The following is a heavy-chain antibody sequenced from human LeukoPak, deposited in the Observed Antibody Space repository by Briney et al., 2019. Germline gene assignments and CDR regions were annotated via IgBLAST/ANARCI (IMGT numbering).Heavy chain of an antibody. D-gene: IGHD2-21*02. Sequence: GGSLRLSCAASGVTFSNYNMNWGRQGPGKGLERVSYVSSSSSAIYYTHSVRGRFTISRDNAKASLYLQMNSLRDEDTAVYYCARDRYCGGDCSDAFDIWGRGTTVTVSS. V-gene: IGHV3-48*02. J-gene: IGHJ3*02. CDR2: VSSSSSAI. CDR1: GVTFSNYN. CDR3: ARDRYCGGDCSDAFDI.